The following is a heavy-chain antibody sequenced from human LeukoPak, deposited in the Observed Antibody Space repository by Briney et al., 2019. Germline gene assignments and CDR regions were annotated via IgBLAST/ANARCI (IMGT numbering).Heavy chain of an antibody. CDR2: INPSGGST. CDR1: GYTFTIYY. J-gene: IGHJ4*02. Sequence: ASVNVSCKASGYTFTIYYMHWVRQAPGHGLEGMGIINPSGGSTSSAHKSQGRVTMTRDTSTSTVYMELSRLRSEDTAVYYCARDSSGSPGPPHDYWGQGTLVTVSS. CDR3: ARDSSGSPGPPHDY. D-gene: IGHD1-26*01. V-gene: IGHV1-46*01.